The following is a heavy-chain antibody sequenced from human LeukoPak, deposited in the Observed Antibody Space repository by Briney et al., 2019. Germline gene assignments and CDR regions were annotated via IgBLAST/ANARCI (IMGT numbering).Heavy chain of an antibody. D-gene: IGHD6-13*01. CDR3: ARGVYIAAAQYGY. CDR2: IYYSGTT. CDR1: GGSISNYY. J-gene: IGHJ4*02. V-gene: IGHV4-59*01. Sequence: SETLSLTCTVSGGSISNYYWSWIRQPPGKGLEWIGYIYYSGTTNYNPSLKSRVTISVDTSKNQFSLKLNSVAAADTAVYYCARGVYIAAAQYGYWGQGTLVTVSS.